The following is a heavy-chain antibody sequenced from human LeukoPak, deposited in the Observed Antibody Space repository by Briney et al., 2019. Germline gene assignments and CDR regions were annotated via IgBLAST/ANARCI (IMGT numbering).Heavy chain of an antibody. CDR1: GFIFSSYS. CDR3: ARDAVHYYDSSGYSPHAFDI. V-gene: IGHV3-21*01. D-gene: IGHD3-22*01. Sequence: GGSLRLSCAASGFIFSSYSMNWVRQAPGKGLEWVSSISSSSSYIYYADSVKGRFTIPRDNAKNSLYLQMTSLRAEDTAVYYCARDAVHYYDSSGYSPHAFDIWGQGTMVTVSS. CDR2: ISSSSSYI. J-gene: IGHJ3*02.